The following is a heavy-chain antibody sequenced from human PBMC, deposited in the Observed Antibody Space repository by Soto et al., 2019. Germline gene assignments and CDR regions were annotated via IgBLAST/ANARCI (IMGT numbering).Heavy chain of an antibody. CDR1: GGSISSGGYY. V-gene: IGHV4-31*03. Sequence: QVQLQESGPGLVKPSQTLSLTCTVSGGSISSGGYYWTWIRQHPGKGLEWIGYNYYSGITYYNPSLKSRVTLSLDTSKNQFSLALSSATAADTAVYYCARGSSIAGLYYGMAVGGQGTTVTVSS. J-gene: IGHJ6*02. CDR2: NYYSGIT. D-gene: IGHD6-6*01. CDR3: ARGSSIAGLYYGMAV.